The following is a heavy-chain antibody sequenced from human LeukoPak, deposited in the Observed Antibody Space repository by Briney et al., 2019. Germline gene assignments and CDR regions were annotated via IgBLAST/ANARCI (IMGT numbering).Heavy chain of an antibody. D-gene: IGHD1-26*01. V-gene: IGHV4-59*01. Sequence: SETLSLTCTVSGGSISSYYWSWIRQPPGMGLEWIGYIYYSGSTNYNPSLKNRVTISVDTSKDQFSLRLTSVTAADTAMYYCSRSFLGDWYFDLWGRGTLVTVSS. J-gene: IGHJ2*01. CDR3: SRSFLGDWYFDL. CDR2: IYYSGST. CDR1: GGSISSYY.